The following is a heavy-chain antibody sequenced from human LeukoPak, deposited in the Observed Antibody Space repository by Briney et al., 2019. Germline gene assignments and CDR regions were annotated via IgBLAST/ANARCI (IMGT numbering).Heavy chain of an antibody. V-gene: IGHV4-31*03. Sequence: EPSETLSLTCTVSGGSISSGGYYWSWIRQHPGKGLEWIGYIYCSGSTHYNPSLKSRVTISVDTSKNQFSLKLSSVTAADTAVYYCARDMTDWWFDPWGQGTLVTVSS. CDR2: IYCSGST. D-gene: IGHD3-9*01. CDR1: GGSISSGGYY. J-gene: IGHJ5*02. CDR3: ARDMTDWWFDP.